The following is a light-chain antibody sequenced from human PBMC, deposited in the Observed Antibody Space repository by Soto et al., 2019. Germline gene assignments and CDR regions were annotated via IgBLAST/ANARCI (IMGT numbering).Light chain of an antibody. CDR3: QQYNNLPQT. J-gene: IGKJ1*01. CDR2: GAS. V-gene: IGKV3-15*01. CDR1: QHVASN. Sequence: EIVITQSPVTLSLSPGGRATLSCRASQHVASNVEWYQQRPGQAPRLLIFGASHRDSGVVAAFTGSGSGTHFTLTIASLQPEDFAVYFCQQYNNLPQTFGQGTKVDIK.